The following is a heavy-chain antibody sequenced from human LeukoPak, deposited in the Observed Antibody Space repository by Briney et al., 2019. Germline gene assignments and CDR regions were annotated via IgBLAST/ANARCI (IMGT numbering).Heavy chain of an antibody. Sequence: GGSLRLSCAASGFTFSSYAMHWVRQAPGKGLEWVAVISYDGSNKYYADSVKGRFTISRDNSKNTLYLQMNSLRAEDTAVYYCARGYYDSSGYYPHSLYWGQGTLVTVSS. CDR3: ARGYYDSSGYYPHSLY. V-gene: IGHV3-30-3*01. CDR2: ISYDGSNK. D-gene: IGHD3-22*01. CDR1: GFTFSSYA. J-gene: IGHJ4*02.